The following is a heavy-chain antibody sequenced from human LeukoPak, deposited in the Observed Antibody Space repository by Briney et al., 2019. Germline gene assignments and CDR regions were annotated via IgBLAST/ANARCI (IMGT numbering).Heavy chain of an antibody. CDR2: INPKSGAA. V-gene: IGHV1-2*02. D-gene: IGHD6-6*01. J-gene: IGHJ5*02. CDR1: GYIFSDYY. Sequence: ASVKVSCKASGYIFSDYYMHWVRQAPGQGLEWLGWINPKSGAADYAQQFRGRVTMTRDTSINTDYMEMKRVTSDDTAVYYCARGAGYSSSSRFDPWGQGTLVTVSS. CDR3: ARGAGYSSSSRFDP.